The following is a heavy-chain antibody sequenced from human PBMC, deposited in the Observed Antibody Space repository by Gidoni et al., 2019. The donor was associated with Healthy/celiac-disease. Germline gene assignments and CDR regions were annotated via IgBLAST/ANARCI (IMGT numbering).Heavy chain of an antibody. Sequence: QLQLQESGPGLVKPSETLSLTCTVSGGSISSSSYYWGWIRQPPGKGLEWIGSIYYSGSTYYNPSLKSRVTISVDTSKNQFSLKLSSVTAADTAVYYCARQGYCSGGSCYYDYWGQGTLVTVSS. CDR2: IYYSGST. CDR3: ARQGYCSGGSCYYDY. J-gene: IGHJ4*02. CDR1: GGSISSSSYY. V-gene: IGHV4-39*01. D-gene: IGHD2-15*01.